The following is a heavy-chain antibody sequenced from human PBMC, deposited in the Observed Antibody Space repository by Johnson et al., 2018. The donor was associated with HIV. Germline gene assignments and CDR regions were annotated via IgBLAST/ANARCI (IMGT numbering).Heavy chain of an antibody. CDR1: GFTFSNFA. CDR2: ISYDGSNT. J-gene: IGHJ3*02. CDR3: SETPGIAAAGTDYAFDI. V-gene: IGHV3-30*04. Sequence: QVQLVESGGGVVQPGRSLRLSCAASGFTFSNFAMHWVRQAPGKGLEWVVVISYDGSNTYFADSVKGRFTISRDNSKNSLYLQMNSLRAEDPAVYYCSETPGIAAAGTDYAFDIWGQGTMVTVSS. D-gene: IGHD6-13*01.